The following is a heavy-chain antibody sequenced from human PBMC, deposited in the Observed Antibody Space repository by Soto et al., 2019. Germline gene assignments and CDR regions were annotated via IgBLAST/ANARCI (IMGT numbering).Heavy chain of an antibody. CDR1: GFTFSGSA. J-gene: IGHJ6*02. D-gene: IGHD3-10*01. CDR2: IRSKANSYAT. V-gene: IGHV3-73*01. Sequence: PGGSLRLSCAASGFTFSGSAMHWVRQASGKGLEWVGRIRSKANSYATAYAASVKGRFTISRDDSKNTAYLQMNSLKTEDTAVYYCTRRWSMVRGSGMDVWGQGTTVTVS. CDR3: TRRWSMVRGSGMDV.